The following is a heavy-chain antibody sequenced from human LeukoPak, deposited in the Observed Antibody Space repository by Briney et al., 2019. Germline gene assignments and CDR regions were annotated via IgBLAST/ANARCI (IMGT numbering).Heavy chain of an antibody. V-gene: IGHV3-11*03. CDR3: ARVGVAAAGSYYFDY. CDR1: GFTFSDYY. D-gene: IGHD6-13*01. Sequence: GGSLRLSCAASGFTFSDYYMSWIRQAPGKGLEWVSYISSSSSYTNYADSVKGRFTISRDNAKNSLYLQMNSLRAEDTAVYYCARVGVAAAGSYYFDYWGQEPWPPSPQ. CDR2: ISSSSSYT. J-gene: IGHJ4*01.